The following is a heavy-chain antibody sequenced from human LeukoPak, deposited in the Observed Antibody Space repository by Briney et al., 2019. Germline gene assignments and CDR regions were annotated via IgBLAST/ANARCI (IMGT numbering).Heavy chain of an antibody. CDR2: IWYNGSNK. V-gene: IGHV3-33*08. Sequence: GGSLRLSCAASGFTFSSYGMHWVRQAPGKGLEWVAIIWYNGSNKYYADSVKGRFTISRDNSENTLYLQMNSLRAEDTAVYYCARVGVRGVMVYYYGMDVWGKGTTVTVSS. J-gene: IGHJ6*04. D-gene: IGHD3-10*01. CDR3: ARVGVRGVMVYYYGMDV. CDR1: GFTFSSYG.